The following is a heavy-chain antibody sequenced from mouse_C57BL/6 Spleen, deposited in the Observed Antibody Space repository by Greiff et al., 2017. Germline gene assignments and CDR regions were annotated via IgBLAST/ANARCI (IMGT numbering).Heavy chain of an antibody. CDR3: ANGAMDY. CDR1: GFTFSDYG. J-gene: IGHJ4*01. Sequence: EVQLVESGGGLVKPGGSLKLSCAASGFTFSDYGMHWVRQAPEKGLEWVAYISSGSSTIYSADTVKGRFTISGDNAKNTLFLQMTSLRSEDTAMYYCANGAMDYWGQGTSVTVSS. CDR2: ISSGSSTI. V-gene: IGHV5-17*01.